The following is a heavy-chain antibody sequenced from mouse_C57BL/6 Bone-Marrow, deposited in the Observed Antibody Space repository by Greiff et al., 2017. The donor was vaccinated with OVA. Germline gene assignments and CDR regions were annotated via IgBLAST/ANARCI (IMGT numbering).Heavy chain of an antibody. CDR2: INPGSGGT. J-gene: IGHJ3*01. D-gene: IGHD1-1*01. Sequence: QVQLKESGAELVRPGTSVKVSCKASGYAFTNYLIEWVKQRPGQGLEWIGVINPGSGGTNYNEKFKGKATLTADKSSSTAYMQLSSLTSEDSAVYFCARSYSFAYWGQGTLVTVSA. CDR3: ARSYSFAY. V-gene: IGHV1-54*01. CDR1: GYAFTNYL.